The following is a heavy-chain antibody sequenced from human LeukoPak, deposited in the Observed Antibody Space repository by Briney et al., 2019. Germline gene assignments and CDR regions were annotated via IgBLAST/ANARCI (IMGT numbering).Heavy chain of an antibody. CDR3: ARHITGTTTAFDI. D-gene: IGHD1-7*01. CDR2: VYTSGST. J-gene: IGHJ3*02. CDR1: GGSISGYY. Sequence: SETLSLTCSVSGGSISGYYWTWIRQPAGKGLEWIGRVYTSGSTHYNPSLKTRLTMSVDTSKNQFSLKLSSVTAADTAVYYCARHITGTTTAFDIWGQGTMVTASS. V-gene: IGHV4-4*07.